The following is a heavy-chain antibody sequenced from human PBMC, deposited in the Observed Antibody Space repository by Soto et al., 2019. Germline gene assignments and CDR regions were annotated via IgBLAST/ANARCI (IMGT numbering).Heavy chain of an antibody. CDR3: ARAPLGRFLEWSRGNWFDP. CDR1: GYTFTRSG. J-gene: IGHJ5*02. V-gene: IGHV1-69*13. CDR2: IIPFIGTA. Sequence: AASVKVSCKASGYTFTRSGISWVRQAPGQGLEWMGGIIPFIGTANYAQKFQGRVTITADESTSTAYMELSSLRSEDTAVYYCARAPLGRFLEWSRGNWFDPWGQGTLVTVSS. D-gene: IGHD3-3*01.